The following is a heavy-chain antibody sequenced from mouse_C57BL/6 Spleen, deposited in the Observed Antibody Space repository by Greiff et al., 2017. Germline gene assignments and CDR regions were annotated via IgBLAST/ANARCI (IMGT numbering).Heavy chain of an antibody. V-gene: IGHV5-17*01. J-gene: IGHJ4*01. CDR1: GFTFSDYG. CDR2: ISSGSSTI. D-gene: IGHD3-2*02. CDR3: ARPAQVYYYAMDY. Sequence: EVQRVESGGGLVKPGGSLKLSCAASGFTFSDYGMHWVRQAPEKGLEWVAYISSGSSTIYYADTVKGRFTISRDNAKNTLFLQMTSLRSEDTAMYYCARPAQVYYYAMDYWGQGTSVTVSS.